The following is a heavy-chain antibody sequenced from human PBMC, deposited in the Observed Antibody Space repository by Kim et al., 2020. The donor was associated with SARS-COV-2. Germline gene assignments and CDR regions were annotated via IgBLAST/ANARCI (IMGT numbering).Heavy chain of an antibody. V-gene: IGHV1-2*02. D-gene: IGHD3-9*01. CDR3: AREAGNYDILTGYDQTYYYYCGMDV. CDR1: GYTFTGYY. CDR2: INPNSGGT. Sequence: ASVKVSCKASGYTFTGYYMHWVRQAPGQGLEWMGWINPNSGGTNYAQKFQGRVTMTRDTSISTAYMELSRLRSDDTAVYYCAREAGNYDILTGYDQTYYYYCGMDVWGQGTTVTVSS. J-gene: IGHJ6*02.